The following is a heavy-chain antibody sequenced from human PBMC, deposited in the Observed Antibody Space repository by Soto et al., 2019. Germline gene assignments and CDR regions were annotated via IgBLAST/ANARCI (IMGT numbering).Heavy chain of an antibody. CDR2: IYPGDSDT. Sequence: PGESLKISCKGSGYSFTSYWIGWVRQMPGKGLEWMGIIYPGDSDTSYSPSFQGQVTISADKSISTAYLQWSSLKASGTAMYYCARTYYYDSSGYEGGSHDYWGQGTLVTVSS. CDR3: ARTYYYDSSGYEGGSHDY. CDR1: GYSFTSYW. J-gene: IGHJ4*02. D-gene: IGHD3-22*01. V-gene: IGHV5-51*01.